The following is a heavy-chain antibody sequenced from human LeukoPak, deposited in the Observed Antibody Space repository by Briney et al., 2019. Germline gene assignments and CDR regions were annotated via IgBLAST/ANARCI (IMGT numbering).Heavy chain of an antibody. CDR1: GGSISSYY. V-gene: IGHV4-4*07. Sequence: SETLSLTCTVSGGSISSYYWSWIRQPAGKGLGWIGRIYTSGSTNYNPSLKSRVTMSVDTSKNQFSLKLSSVTAADTAVYYCARDWFGILTGYYIAWFDPWGQGTLVTVSS. CDR2: IYTSGST. J-gene: IGHJ5*02. CDR3: ARDWFGILTGYYIAWFDP. D-gene: IGHD3-9*01.